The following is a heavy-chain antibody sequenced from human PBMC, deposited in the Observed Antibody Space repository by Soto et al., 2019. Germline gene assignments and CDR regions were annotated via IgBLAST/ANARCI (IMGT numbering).Heavy chain of an antibody. Sequence: QVQLVESGGGVVQPGRSLRLSCAASGFTFNNYGMHWVRQAPGKGLEWVAVIWNDGNGYYYANSVKGRFTVSRDNSKNRLYLKMSSQRAGDTAVFYGASRKFPPPPRGAASPRAAMDVWAQGTTVTVSS. CDR3: ASRKFPPPPRGAASPRAAMDV. D-gene: IGHD6-13*01. CDR2: IWNDGNGY. CDR1: GFTFNNYG. J-gene: IGHJ6*02. V-gene: IGHV3-33*01.